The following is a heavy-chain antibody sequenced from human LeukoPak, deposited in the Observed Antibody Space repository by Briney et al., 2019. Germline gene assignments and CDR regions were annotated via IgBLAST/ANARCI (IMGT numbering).Heavy chain of an antibody. D-gene: IGHD7-27*01. Sequence: SETLSLTCTVPGGSINYYYWMWIRQPPGKGLEWIGYIYYSGGTHYNPSLKSRVTMLVDTSKNQFSLKLTAVTAADTAVYYCARETPGAGHFDYWGQGTLVTVSS. CDR1: GGSINYYY. J-gene: IGHJ4*02. V-gene: IGHV4-59*01. CDR3: ARETPGAGHFDY. CDR2: IYYSGGT.